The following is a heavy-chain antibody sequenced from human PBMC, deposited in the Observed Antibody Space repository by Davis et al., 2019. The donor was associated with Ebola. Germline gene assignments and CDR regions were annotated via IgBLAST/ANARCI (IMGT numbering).Heavy chain of an antibody. CDR1: GYSFSSYW. J-gene: IGHJ3*02. D-gene: IGHD1-20*01. Sequence: KVSCKASGYSFSSYWLAWVRHTPGKGLEWMGIIYPGDSDTRYSPSFRGQVTISADKSIKTAFLQWSSLKASDTAMYYCATLRRTITGMDDGFDIWGQGTMVTVSS. V-gene: IGHV5-51*01. CDR2: IYPGDSDT. CDR3: ATLRRTITGMDDGFDI.